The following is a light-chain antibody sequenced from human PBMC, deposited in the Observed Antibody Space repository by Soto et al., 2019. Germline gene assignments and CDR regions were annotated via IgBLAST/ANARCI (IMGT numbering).Light chain of an antibody. J-gene: IGKJ1*01. V-gene: IGKV3-20*01. Sequence: EIVLTQSPGTLSLFTGERATLSCRATQSVSSSQLAWYQQKPGQAPRLLIYGASSRVPGIPVRFSGSGSGTDFTLTINRLEPEDFAVYYCQQYSSSPRTFCQGTKVEIK. CDR2: GAS. CDR3: QQYSSSPRT. CDR1: QSVSSSQ.